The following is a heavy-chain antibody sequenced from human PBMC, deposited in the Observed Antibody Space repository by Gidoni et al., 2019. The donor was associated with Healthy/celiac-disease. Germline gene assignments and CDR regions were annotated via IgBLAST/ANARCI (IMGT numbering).Heavy chain of an antibody. CDR2: ISYDGSNK. CDR1: GFTFSSYG. CDR3: ANPSSDY. Sequence: QVQLVESGGGVVQPGRSLRLPCAASGFTFSSYGMHWVRQAPGKGLEWVAVISYDGSNKYYADSVKGRFTISRDNSKNTLYLQMNSLRAEDTAVYYCANPSSDYWGQGTLVTVSS. J-gene: IGHJ4*02. V-gene: IGHV3-30*18.